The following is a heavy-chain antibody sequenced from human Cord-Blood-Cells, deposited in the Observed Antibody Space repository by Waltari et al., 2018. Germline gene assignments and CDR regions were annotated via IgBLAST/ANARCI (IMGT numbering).Heavy chain of an antibody. CDR1: GDTFTGYY. Sequence: QVQLGQSGAEVKKPGSSVKVSCKASGDTFTGYYMHRVRQCPGQGIEWMGWINPNSGGTNYAQKFQGWVTMTRDTSISTAYMELSRLRSDDTAVYYCARGSAIVVVPAAIQGYFDLWGRGTLVTVSS. D-gene: IGHD2-2*01. CDR3: ARGSAIVVVPAAIQGYFDL. V-gene: IGHV1-2*04. J-gene: IGHJ2*01. CDR2: INPNSGGT.